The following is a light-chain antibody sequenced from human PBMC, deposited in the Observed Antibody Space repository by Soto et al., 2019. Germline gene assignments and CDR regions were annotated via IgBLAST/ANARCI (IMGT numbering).Light chain of an antibody. Sequence: ENVLAQSPATLSLSPGERATLSCRASQSVSSNLAWYQQKPGQAPRLLIYGASTRATGIPARFSGSGSGTEFTLTISSLQSEDFAVYYCQQYHDWPPWTFGQGTKVDIK. CDR3: QQYHDWPPWT. V-gene: IGKV3-15*01. CDR2: GAS. J-gene: IGKJ1*01. CDR1: QSVSSN.